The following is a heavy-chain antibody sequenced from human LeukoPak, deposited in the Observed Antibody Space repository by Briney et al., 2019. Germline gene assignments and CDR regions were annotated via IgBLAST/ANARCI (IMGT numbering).Heavy chain of an antibody. J-gene: IGHJ6*02. D-gene: IGHD1-1*01. CDR2: IYYSGST. CDR3: ARVGGTNYYYYGMDV. Sequence: NPSETLSLTCTVSGGSISINNYYWGWIRQPPGKGLEWIGSIYYSGSTYYSPSLKSRATISVDTSKNQFSLKVSSVTAADTAVYYCARVGGTNYYYYGMDVWGQGTTVTVSS. V-gene: IGHV4-39*01. CDR1: GGSISINNYY.